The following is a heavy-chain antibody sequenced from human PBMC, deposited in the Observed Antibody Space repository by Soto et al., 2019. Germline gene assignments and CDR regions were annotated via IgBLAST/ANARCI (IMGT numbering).Heavy chain of an antibody. CDR1: GFSLTTSGVG. CDR3: AHRVLRTVFGLVTTTAIYFDF. D-gene: IGHD3-3*01. V-gene: IGHV2-5*02. CDR2: IYWDDDK. Sequence: QITLNESGPTQVKPRQTLTLTCTFSGFSLTTSGVGVGWIRQSPGKAPEWLALIYWDDDKRYSPSLKSRLNITKDTSKNQVVLTMAYLDPADTATYYCAHRVLRTVFGLVTTTAIYFDFWGQGTPVAVSS. J-gene: IGHJ4*02.